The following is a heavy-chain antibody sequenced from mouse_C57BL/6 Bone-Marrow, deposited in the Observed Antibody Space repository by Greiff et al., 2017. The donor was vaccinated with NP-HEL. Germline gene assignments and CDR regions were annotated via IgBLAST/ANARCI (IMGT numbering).Heavy chain of an antibody. CDR2: IYPGSGNT. CDR3: ARWRTGFDY. V-gene: IGHV1-76*01. CDR1: GYTFTDYY. J-gene: IGHJ2*01. D-gene: IGHD4-1*01. Sequence: VQLQQSGAELVRPGASVKLSCKASGYTFTDYYINWVKQRPGQGLEWIARIYPGSGNTYYNEKFKGKATLTAEKSSSTAYMQLSSLTSEDSAVYCCARWRTGFDYWGQGTTLTVSS.